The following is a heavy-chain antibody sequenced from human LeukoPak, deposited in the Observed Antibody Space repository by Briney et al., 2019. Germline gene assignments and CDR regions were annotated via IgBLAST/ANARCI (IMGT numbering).Heavy chain of an antibody. D-gene: IGHD3-10*01. J-gene: IGHJ4*02. Sequence: ASVKVSCKASGYTFTGYYMHWVLQAPGQGLEWMGWINPNSGGTNYAQKFQGRVTMTRDTSISTAYMELSRLRSDDTAVYYCVRTHYYGSGSQNPFDYWGQGTLVTVSS. CDR3: VRTHYYGSGSQNPFDY. CDR2: INPNSGGT. V-gene: IGHV1-2*02. CDR1: GYTFTGYY.